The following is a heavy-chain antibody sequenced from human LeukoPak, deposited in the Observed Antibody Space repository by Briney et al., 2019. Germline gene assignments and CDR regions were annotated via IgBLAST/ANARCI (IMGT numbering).Heavy chain of an antibody. V-gene: IGHV4-39*07. J-gene: IGHJ5*02. CDR3: ARGVVVVINWFDP. D-gene: IGHD3-22*01. CDR2: IYYSGST. Sequence: SETLSLTCTVSGGSISSSSYYWGWIRQPPGKGLEWIGSIYYSGSTYYNPSLKSRVTISVDTSKNQFSLKLSSVTAADTAVYYCARGVVVVINWFDPWGQGTLVTVSS. CDR1: GGSISSSSYY.